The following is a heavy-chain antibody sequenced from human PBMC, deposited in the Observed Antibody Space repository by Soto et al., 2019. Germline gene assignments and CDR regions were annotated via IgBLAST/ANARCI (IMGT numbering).Heavy chain of an antibody. CDR3: ARGERWLQSEFYYGMDV. V-gene: IGHV3-7*05. D-gene: IGHD5-12*01. Sequence: GGSLRLSCAASGFTFSSYWMSWVRQAPGKGLEWVANIKEDGREKYYVESRKGRFNISRDNAKNSLYLQMNSLRAEDKAVYYCARGERWLQSEFYYGMDVWGQGTTVTVSS. CDR1: GFTFSSYW. CDR2: IKEDGREK. J-gene: IGHJ6*02.